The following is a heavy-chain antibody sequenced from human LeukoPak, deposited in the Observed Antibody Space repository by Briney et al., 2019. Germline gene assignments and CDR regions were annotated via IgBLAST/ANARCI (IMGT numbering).Heavy chain of an antibody. CDR1: GYTFTGHF. V-gene: IGHV1-2*02. D-gene: IGHD5-12*01. Sequence: ASVKVSCKASGYTFTGHFIHWVRQAPGHGLEWMGWINPHSGGTHYAQKFQGRVTMTRDTSISTAYMELSSLRSDDTAVYFCAREIVATIGGAFDIWGQGTMVTVSS. CDR2: INPHSGGT. J-gene: IGHJ3*02. CDR3: AREIVATIGGAFDI.